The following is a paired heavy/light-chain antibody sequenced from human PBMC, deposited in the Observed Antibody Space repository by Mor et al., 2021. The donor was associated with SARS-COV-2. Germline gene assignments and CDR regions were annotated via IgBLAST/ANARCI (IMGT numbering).Light chain of an antibody. Sequence: DIQMTQSPASLSASVGERVTIACRASQNISWNLNWYQQKPGKAPKLLIYAASSLQSGVPLRFSGSGFGTDFTHTISSLHPEDFATYYCQQSYSTPWTFGQGTKVETK. CDR3: QQSYSTPWT. CDR1: QNISWN. J-gene: IGKJ1*01. V-gene: IGKV1-39*01. CDR2: AAS.
Heavy chain of an antibody. CDR2: IYQSGNT. CDR3: AREGMGEQTSDYFYYYMDV. J-gene: IGHJ6*03. Sequence: QLQLQESGSGLVKPSQTLSLTCAVSGGSISSGGSSWSWIRQPPGKGLEWIGYIYQSGNTNYNPSLKSRVTISLDRSRNQFSLKLNSVTAADTAVYYCAREGMGEQTSDYFYYYMDVWGEGTTVTVSS. CDR1: GGSISSGGSS. D-gene: IGHD3-16*01. V-gene: IGHV4-30-2*01.